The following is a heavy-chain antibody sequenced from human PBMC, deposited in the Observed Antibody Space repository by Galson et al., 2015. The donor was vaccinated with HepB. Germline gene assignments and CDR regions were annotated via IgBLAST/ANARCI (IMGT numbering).Heavy chain of an antibody. J-gene: IGHJ6*02. CDR2: MSNDGTTK. V-gene: IGHV3-30*03. CDR1: GFTFSSYG. Sequence: SLRLSCAASGFTFSSYGMHWVRQAPGTGLEWVALMSNDGTTKVYADFVKGRFTISGDNSKNTLYLQMNSLRPEDTALYYCAREVRTDGMDVWGQGTTVTVSS. CDR3: AREVRTDGMDV.